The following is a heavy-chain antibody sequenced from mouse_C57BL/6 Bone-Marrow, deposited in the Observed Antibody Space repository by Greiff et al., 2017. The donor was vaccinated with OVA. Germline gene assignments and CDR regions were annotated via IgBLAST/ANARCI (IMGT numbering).Heavy chain of an antibody. J-gene: IGHJ3*01. V-gene: IGHV3-6*01. CDR2: ISYDGSN. Sequence: EVQLQQSGPGLVKPSQSLSLTCSVTGYSITSGYYWNWIRQFPGNKLEWMGYISYDGSNNYNPSLKNRISITRDTSKNQFFLKLNSVTTEDTATYYCARGGGWLRGLAYWGQGTLVTVSA. CDR3: ARGGGWLRGLAY. CDR1: GYSITSGYY. D-gene: IGHD2-2*01.